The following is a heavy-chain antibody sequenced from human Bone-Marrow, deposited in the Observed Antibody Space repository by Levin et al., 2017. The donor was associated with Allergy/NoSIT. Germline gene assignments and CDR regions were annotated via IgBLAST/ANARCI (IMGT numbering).Heavy chain of an antibody. CDR1: GFTFTKAW. J-gene: IGHJ4*02. V-gene: IGHV3-15*01. CDR3: ATWDY. CDR2: IKSKSAGGTT. Sequence: SCSASGFTFTKAWMSWVRQAPGKGLEWVAHIKSKSAGGTTDYAAPVKGRFTISRDDAENTLHLQLNSLRTEDTAVYYCATWDYLGQGTLVIVSS.